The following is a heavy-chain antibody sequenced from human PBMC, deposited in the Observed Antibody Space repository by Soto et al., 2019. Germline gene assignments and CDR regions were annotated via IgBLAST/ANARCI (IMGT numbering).Heavy chain of an antibody. V-gene: IGHV4-59*01. D-gene: IGHD3-10*01. CDR2: IYYSGST. J-gene: IGHJ3*01. CDR1: GGSISSYY. CDR3: ARVWGGAFDF. Sequence: NPSETLSLTCTVSGGSISSYYWSWIRQPPGKGLEWIGYIYYSGSTKYNPSLKSRVTISVDTSKNRFSLRLSSVTAADTAVYYCARVWGGAFDFWGQGTMVT.